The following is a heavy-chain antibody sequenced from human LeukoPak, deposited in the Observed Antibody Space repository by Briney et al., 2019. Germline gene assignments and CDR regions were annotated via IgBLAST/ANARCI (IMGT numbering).Heavy chain of an antibody. J-gene: IGHJ4*02. V-gene: IGHV3-30*18. D-gene: IGHD3-22*01. CDR1: GFTFSSYG. CDR3: AKDGSGYGYSDY. Sequence: GGSLRLSCAASGFTFSSYGMHWVRQAPGKGLEWVAVISYDGSNKYYADSVKGRFTISRDNSKNTLYLQMNSLRAEDTAVYYCAKDGSGYGYSDYWGQGTLVTVSS. CDR2: ISYDGSNK.